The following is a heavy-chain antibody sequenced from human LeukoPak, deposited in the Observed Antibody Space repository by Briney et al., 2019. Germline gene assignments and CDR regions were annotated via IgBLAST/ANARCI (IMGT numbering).Heavy chain of an antibody. D-gene: IGHD3-9*01. V-gene: IGHV4-59*01. CDR1: GGSISSYY. Sequence: SETLSLTCTVSGGSISSYYWSWIRKPPGKGLEFIGYIYYSGSTYYNPSLRSRVTISVDTSKNQFSLKLSSVTAADTAVYYCARSKDILTGYCFDYWGQGTLVTVSS. CDR2: IYYSGST. J-gene: IGHJ4*02. CDR3: ARSKDILTGYCFDY.